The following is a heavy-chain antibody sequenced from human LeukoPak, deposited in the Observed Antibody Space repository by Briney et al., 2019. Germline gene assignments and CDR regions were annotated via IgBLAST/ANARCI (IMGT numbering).Heavy chain of an antibody. CDR1: GFTFSSYE. V-gene: IGHV3-48*03. Sequence: GGSLRLSCAASGFTFSSYEMNWVRQAPGEGLEWVSYISSSGSTIYYADSVKGRFTISRDNAKNSLYLQMNSLRAEDTAVYYCARDWGYSGYDRYYYYGMDVWGQGTTVTVSS. CDR2: ISSSGSTI. CDR3: ARDWGYSGYDRYYYYGMDV. J-gene: IGHJ6*02. D-gene: IGHD5-12*01.